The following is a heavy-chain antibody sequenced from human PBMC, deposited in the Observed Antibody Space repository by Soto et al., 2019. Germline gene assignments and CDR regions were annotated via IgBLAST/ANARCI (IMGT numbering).Heavy chain of an antibody. J-gene: IGHJ5*02. D-gene: IGHD2-2*01. CDR2: ISYDGSSK. CDR1: GFTFSSYG. CDR3: AKDENCSSTSCYEVSWFDP. V-gene: IGHV3-30*18. Sequence: PGGSLRLSCAASGFTFSSYGMHWVRQAPGKGLEWVAVISYDGSSKYYADSVKGRFTISRDNSKNTLYLQMNSLRAEDTAVYYCAKDENCSSTSCYEVSWFDPWGQGTLVTVS.